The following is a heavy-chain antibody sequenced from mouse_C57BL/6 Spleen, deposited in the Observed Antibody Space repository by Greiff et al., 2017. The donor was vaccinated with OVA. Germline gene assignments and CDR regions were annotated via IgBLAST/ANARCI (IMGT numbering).Heavy chain of an antibody. V-gene: IGHV14-4*01. CDR3: TTTYYYGSSYFDY. D-gene: IGHD1-1*01. J-gene: IGHJ2*01. Sequence: DVKLQESGAELVRPGASVKLSCTASGFNIKDDYMHWVKQRPEQGLEWIGWIDPENGDTEYASKFQGKATITADTSSNTAYLQLSSLTSEDTAVYYCTTTYYYGSSYFDYWGQGTTLTVSS. CDR2: IDPENGDT. CDR1: GFNIKDDY.